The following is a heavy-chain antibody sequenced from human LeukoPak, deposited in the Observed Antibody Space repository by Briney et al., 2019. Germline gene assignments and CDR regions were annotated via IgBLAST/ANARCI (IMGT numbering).Heavy chain of an antibody. V-gene: IGHV3-30*18. CDR3: AKDGTGGYYYLDY. CDR1: GFIFSSHG. CDR2: ILYDGSNE. Sequence: PGGSLRLSCAASGFIFSSHGMHWVRQAPGMGLEWVALILYDGSNEYYADSVQGRFTISRDSSRNTLYLQMNSLRAEDTAVYYCAKDGTGGYYYLDYWGQGTLVTVSS. J-gene: IGHJ4*02. D-gene: IGHD3-22*01.